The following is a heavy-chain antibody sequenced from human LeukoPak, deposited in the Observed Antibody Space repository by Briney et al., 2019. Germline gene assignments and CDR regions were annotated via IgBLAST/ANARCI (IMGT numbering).Heavy chain of an antibody. D-gene: IGHD3-9*01. CDR2: INPDGATT. Sequence: GGSLRLSCAASGFTFSSHWMHWVRQAPGKGLVWVSNINPDGATTNYADSMKGRFTISRDNAKNSLYLQMNSLRAEDTAVYYCARDLWGILTGYIDYWGQGTLVTVSS. CDR3: ARDLWGILTGYIDY. J-gene: IGHJ4*02. CDR1: GFTFSSHW. V-gene: IGHV3-74*01.